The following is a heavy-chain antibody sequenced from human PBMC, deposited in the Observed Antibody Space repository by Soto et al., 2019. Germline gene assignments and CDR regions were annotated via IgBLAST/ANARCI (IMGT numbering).Heavy chain of an antibody. J-gene: IGHJ4*02. Sequence: QVQLVQSGAEVKKPGSSVKVSCKASGGTFSSYTISWVRQAPGQGLEWMGRIIPILGIANYAQKFQGRVTITADKSTSTAYMELSSLRSEDTAVYYCARDHSGVMVRGDYWGQGTLVTVSS. CDR3: ARDHSGVMVRGDY. V-gene: IGHV1-69*08. D-gene: IGHD3-10*01. CDR1: GGTFSSYT. CDR2: IIPILGIA.